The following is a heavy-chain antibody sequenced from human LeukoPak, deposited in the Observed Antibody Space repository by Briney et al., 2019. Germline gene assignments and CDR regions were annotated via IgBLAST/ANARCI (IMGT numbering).Heavy chain of an antibody. Sequence: GGSLRLSCAASGFTFSSYSMNWVRQAPGKGLEWISYISSGSSTIYYADSVKGRFTISRDNAKNSLYLQMNSLRAEDTAVYYCARAEPYQDFDYWGQGTLVTVSS. V-gene: IGHV3-48*01. CDR3: ARAEPYQDFDY. J-gene: IGHJ4*02. D-gene: IGHD2-2*01. CDR2: ISSGSSTI. CDR1: GFTFSSYS.